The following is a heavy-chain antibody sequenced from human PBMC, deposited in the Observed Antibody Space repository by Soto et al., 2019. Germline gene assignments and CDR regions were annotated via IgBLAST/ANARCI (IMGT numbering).Heavy chain of an antibody. V-gene: IGHV4-30-2*01. Sequence: SETLSLTCAVSGGSISSGGYSWSWIRQPPGKGLEWIGYIYHSGSTYYNPSLKSRVTISVDRSKNQFSLKLSSVTAADTSVYYCARGRWGDEGWWFDPWGQGALVTVSS. J-gene: IGHJ5*02. CDR3: ARGRWGDEGWWFDP. CDR1: GGSISSGGYS. CDR2: IYHSGST. D-gene: IGHD2-15*01.